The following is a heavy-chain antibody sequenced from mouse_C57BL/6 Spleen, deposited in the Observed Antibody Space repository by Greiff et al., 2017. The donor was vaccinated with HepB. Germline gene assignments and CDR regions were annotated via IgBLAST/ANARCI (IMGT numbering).Heavy chain of an antibody. CDR3: ARDEYYSNYLYAMDY. J-gene: IGHJ4*01. V-gene: IGHV5-4*01. CDR2: ISDGGSYT. CDR1: GFTFSSYA. Sequence: EVHLVESGGGLVKPGGSLKLSCAASGFTFSSYAMSWVRQTPEKRLEWVATISDGGSYTYYPDNVKGRFTISRDNAKNNLYLQMSHLKSEDTAMYYCARDEYYSNYLYAMDYWGQGTSVTVSS. D-gene: IGHD2-5*01.